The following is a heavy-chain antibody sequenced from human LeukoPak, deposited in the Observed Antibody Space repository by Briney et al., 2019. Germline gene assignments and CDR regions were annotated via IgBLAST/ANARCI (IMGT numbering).Heavy chain of an antibody. D-gene: IGHD3-3*01. V-gene: IGHV4-39*07. CDR3: ARGGIFGVVYFDY. Sequence: SETLSLTCTVSGGSISSSSYYWGWIRQPPGKGLEWIGSIYYSGSTYYNPSLKSRVTISVDTSKNQFSLKLSSVTAADTAVYYCARGGIFGVVYFDYWGQGTLVTVSS. CDR1: GGSISSSSYY. CDR2: IYYSGST. J-gene: IGHJ4*02.